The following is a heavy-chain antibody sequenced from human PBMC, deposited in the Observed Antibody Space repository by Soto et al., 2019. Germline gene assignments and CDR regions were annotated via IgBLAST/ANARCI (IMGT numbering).Heavy chain of an antibody. Sequence: QAQLVQSGAEVKKPGASVKVSCKASGYTFYSHSISWVRQAPGQGLEWMGRISADNGNTKYAQKFRGRVTMTTDTSTSTVYMELRNLRSDDTAVYYCARCIQQYYYYGMDVWGQGTTVTVSS. CDR1: GYTFYSHS. CDR2: ISADNGNT. V-gene: IGHV1-18*01. CDR3: ARCIQQYYYYGMDV. J-gene: IGHJ6*02. D-gene: IGHD5-18*01.